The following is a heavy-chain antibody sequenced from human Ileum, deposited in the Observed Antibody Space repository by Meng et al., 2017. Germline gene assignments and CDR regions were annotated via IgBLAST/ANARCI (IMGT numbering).Heavy chain of an antibody. J-gene: IGHJ4*02. CDR1: GGSLSCYN. CDR2: INHSGST. D-gene: IGHD3-22*01. CDR3: SRTSYYDNSGYYPG. V-gene: IGHV4-34*01. Sequence: QWGGCLLKPSATLSLTCAVYGGSLSCYNGRWIPQPPGKGLGWIGEINHSGSTNYTPSLKSGVTISVDTSKTQFSLKLSSVTAADTAVYYCSRTSYYDNSGYYPGWGQGTLVTVSS.